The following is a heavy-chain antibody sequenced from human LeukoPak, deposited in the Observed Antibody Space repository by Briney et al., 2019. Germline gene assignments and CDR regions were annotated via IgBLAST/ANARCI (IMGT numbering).Heavy chain of an antibody. Sequence: ASVKVSCKASGYTFTSYYMHWVRQAPGQGLEWMGIINPSGGSTNYAQKFQGRVTITADESTSTAYMELSSLRSEDTAVYYCAREYYGSGSSFDYWGQGTLVTVSS. D-gene: IGHD3-10*01. J-gene: IGHJ4*02. CDR1: GYTFTSYY. CDR2: INPSGGST. V-gene: IGHV1-46*01. CDR3: AREYYGSGSSFDY.